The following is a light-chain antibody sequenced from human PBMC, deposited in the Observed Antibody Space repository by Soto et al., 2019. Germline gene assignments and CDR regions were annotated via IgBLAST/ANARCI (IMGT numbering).Light chain of an antibody. CDR1: QSISDT. CDR2: GAS. J-gene: IGKJ4*01. V-gene: IGKV3-20*01. CDR3: QQYGSSALT. Sequence: EIVLTQSPDTLSLSPGGRATLSCRASQSISDTLAWYQQKPGQAPRPLIYGASSRATGTPDRFSGSGSGTDFTLTISRLEPEDFAVYYCQQYGSSALTFGGGTKVDIK.